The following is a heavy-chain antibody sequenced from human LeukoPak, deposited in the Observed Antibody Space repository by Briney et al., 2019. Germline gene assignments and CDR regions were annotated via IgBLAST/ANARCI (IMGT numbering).Heavy chain of an antibody. CDR2: IYYSGST. D-gene: IGHD1-26*01. CDR3: ARHRAGATLADI. CDR1: GGSLSGSTDY. Sequence: SETLSLTCTVSGGSLSGSTDYWGWIRRPPGKGLEWIGSIYYSGSTYYHPSLKSRVTISVDTSKNQFSLKLSSVTAADTAMYYCARHRAGATLADIWGQGTMVTVSS. V-gene: IGHV4-39*01. J-gene: IGHJ3*02.